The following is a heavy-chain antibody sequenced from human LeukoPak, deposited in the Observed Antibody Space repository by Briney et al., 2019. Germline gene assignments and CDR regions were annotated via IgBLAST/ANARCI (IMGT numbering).Heavy chain of an antibody. V-gene: IGHV1-2*02. Sequence: ASVKVSCKASGYTFTGKFIHWVRQAPGRGLEWKGWIDPNSGGTDYAQKFQGRVTMTRDTSIATAYMDLSRLISDDTAVYYCARDREGLAYFDFWGQGTLVTVSS. D-gene: IGHD3/OR15-3a*01. J-gene: IGHJ4*02. CDR1: GYTFTGKF. CDR3: ARDREGLAYFDF. CDR2: IDPNSGGT.